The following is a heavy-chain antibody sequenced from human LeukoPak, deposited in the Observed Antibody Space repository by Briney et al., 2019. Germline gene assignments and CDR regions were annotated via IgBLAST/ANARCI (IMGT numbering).Heavy chain of an antibody. V-gene: IGHV4-34*01. CDR1: SGPFNGYY. D-gene: IGHD3-10*01. CDR3: ARMTSGAFDM. CDR2: INHSGST. J-gene: IGHJ3*02. Sequence: SETLSLTCAVYSGPFNGYYWSWIRQPPGKGLEWIGEINHSGSTNYNPSLKSRVTMSVDTSKNQFSLKLSSVTAADPAVYYCARMTSGAFDMWGQGTMVTVSS.